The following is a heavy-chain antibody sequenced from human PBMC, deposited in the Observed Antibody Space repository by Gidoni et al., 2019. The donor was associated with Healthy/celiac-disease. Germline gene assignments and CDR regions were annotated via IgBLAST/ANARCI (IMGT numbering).Heavy chain of an antibody. V-gene: IGHV1-2*02. J-gene: IGHJ6*02. D-gene: IGHD3-10*01. Sequence: QVQLVQSGAEVKKPGASVKVSCKASGYTFTGYYMHWVRQAPGQGLEWMGWINPNSGGTNYAQKFQGRVTMTRDTSISTAYMELSRLRSDDTAVYYCAAPFKGFGELLYYYGMDVWGQGTTVTVSS. CDR3: AAPFKGFGELLYYYGMDV. CDR1: GYTFTGYY. CDR2: INPNSGGT.